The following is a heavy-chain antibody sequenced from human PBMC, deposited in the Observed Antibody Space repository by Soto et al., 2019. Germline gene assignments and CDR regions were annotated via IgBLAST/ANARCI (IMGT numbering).Heavy chain of an antibody. CDR1: GVTFTSYD. Sequence: GGPLRLCCTASGVTFTSYDMHWVRQAPGKGLEWMALILHDGSAEYYADSVKGRFTISRDNSKSTLYLQMNSLRAEDTAVYYCARSRDGYSFYFYYGMDVWGQGTTVTAP. V-gene: IGHV3-30*03. D-gene: IGHD4-4*01. CDR2: ILHDGSAE. J-gene: IGHJ6*02. CDR3: ARSRDGYSFYFYYGMDV.